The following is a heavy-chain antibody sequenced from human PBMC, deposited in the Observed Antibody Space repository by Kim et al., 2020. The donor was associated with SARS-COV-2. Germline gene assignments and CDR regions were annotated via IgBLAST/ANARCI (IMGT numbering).Heavy chain of an antibody. J-gene: IGHJ6*02. CDR1: GFTFSSYA. D-gene: IGHD6-13*01. CDR3: AREGGYSSSWYSAYYYYYYGMDV. V-gene: IGHV3-30*04. CDR2: ISYDGSNK. Sequence: GGSLRLSCAASGFTFSSYAMHWVRQAPGKGLEWVAVISYDGSNKYYADSVKGRFTISRDNSKNTLYLQMNSLRAEDTAVYYCAREGGYSSSWYSAYYYYYYGMDVWGQGTTVTVSS.